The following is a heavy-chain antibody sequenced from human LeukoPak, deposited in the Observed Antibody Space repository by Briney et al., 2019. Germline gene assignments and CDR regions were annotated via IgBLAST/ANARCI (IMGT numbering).Heavy chain of an antibody. J-gene: IGHJ4*02. V-gene: IGHV3-23*01. CDR1: GFTFASHA. D-gene: IGHD5-18*01. CDR2: IFGSGGSP. Sequence: GGSLRLSCEASGFTFASHAMYWVRQAPGKGLEWVAGIFGSGGSPHYADSVKGRFTISRDNPRNTVYLQINSLRDEVTAVYYCGKTTVGYSSGQKPAWPVDYWGQGTLVTVSS. CDR3: GKTTVGYSSGQKPAWPVDY.